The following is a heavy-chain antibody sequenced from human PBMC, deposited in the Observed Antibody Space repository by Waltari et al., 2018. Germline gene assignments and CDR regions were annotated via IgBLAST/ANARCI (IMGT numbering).Heavy chain of an antibody. CDR2: INGAGRST. V-gene: IGHV3-74*01. CDR3: ARGAEFRYYFDY. J-gene: IGHJ4*02. Sequence: EVQLVESGGGLVQPGGSLRLSCAASGFTFSTYWMHWVRQAPGKGLGWVSRINGAGRSTSYADSVKGRFTISRDNAKNTLYLQMNSLKAEDTAVYYCARGAEFRYYFDYWGQGTLVTVSS. D-gene: IGHD3-10*01. CDR1: GFTFSTYW.